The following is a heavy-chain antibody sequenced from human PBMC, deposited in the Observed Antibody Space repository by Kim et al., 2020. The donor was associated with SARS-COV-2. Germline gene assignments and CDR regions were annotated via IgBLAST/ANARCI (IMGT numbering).Heavy chain of an antibody. CDR1: GYTFTNYG. V-gene: IGHV1-3*01. Sequence: ASVKVSFKASGYTFTNYGLHWVRQAPGQRLEWMGRINADSGNTKYAQKFQGRVTITRDTSASTVYMELSSLTSEDAAVYYCARPMTTAYYTMHYWGQGTLVTVSS. CDR2: INADSGNT. D-gene: IGHD3-9*01. CDR3: ARPMTTAYYTMHY. J-gene: IGHJ4*02.